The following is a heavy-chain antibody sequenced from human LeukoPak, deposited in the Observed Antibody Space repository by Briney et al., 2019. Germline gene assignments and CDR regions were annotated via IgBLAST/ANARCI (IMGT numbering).Heavy chain of an antibody. J-gene: IGHJ4*02. V-gene: IGHV3-30-3*02. CDR3: AKWGRRYCSSTSCYRSPEPPPH. Sequence: GGSLRLSCAASGFTFNTYAVHWVRQAPGKGLEWVAVISYDGSNKYYTDSVKGRFTISRDNSKNTLYLQMNSLRAEDTAVYYCAKWGRRYCSSTSCYRSPEPPPHWGQGTLVTVSS. CDR1: GFTFNTYA. CDR2: ISYDGSNK. D-gene: IGHD2-2*02.